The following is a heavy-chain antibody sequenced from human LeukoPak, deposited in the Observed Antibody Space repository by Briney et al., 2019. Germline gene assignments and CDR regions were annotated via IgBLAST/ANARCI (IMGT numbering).Heavy chain of an antibody. CDR1: GFTFSSYS. D-gene: IGHD3-22*01. J-gene: IGHJ4*02. CDR2: VSNSGGST. Sequence: SGGSLRLSCAASGFTFSSYSMNWVRQAPGKGLEWVSAVSNSGGSTYYADSVKGRFTISRDNSKNTLYLQMNSLRAEDTAVYFCAKDGLGYYDSSAYWGAVDYWGQGTLVTVSS. V-gene: IGHV3-23*01. CDR3: AKDGLGYYDSSAYWGAVDY.